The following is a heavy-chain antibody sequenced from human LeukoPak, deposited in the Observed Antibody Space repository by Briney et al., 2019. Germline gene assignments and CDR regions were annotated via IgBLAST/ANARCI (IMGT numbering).Heavy chain of an antibody. CDR3: AKWDTYYDSSGYYFY. Sequence: GGTLRLSCAASGFTFSSYGMSWVPQAPGKGLEWVSAISGSGGSTYYADSVKGRFTISRDNSKNTLYLQMNSLRAEDTAVYYCAKWDTYYDSSGYYFYWGQGTLVTVSS. V-gene: IGHV3-23*01. CDR2: ISGSGGST. D-gene: IGHD3-22*01. J-gene: IGHJ4*02. CDR1: GFTFSSYG.